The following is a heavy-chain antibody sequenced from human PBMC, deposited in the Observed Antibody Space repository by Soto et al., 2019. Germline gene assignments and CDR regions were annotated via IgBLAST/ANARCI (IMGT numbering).Heavy chain of an antibody. CDR2: IYPGDSDT. D-gene: IGHD6-13*01. Sequence: PGESLKISCKGSGYSFTSYWIGWVRQTPGKGLEWMGIIYPGDSDTRYSPSFQGQVTISADKSISTAYLQWSSLKASDTAMYYCARLGLGSSSWYNWFDPWGQGTLVTVSS. V-gene: IGHV5-51*01. CDR1: GYSFTSYW. CDR3: ARLGLGSSSWYNWFDP. J-gene: IGHJ5*02.